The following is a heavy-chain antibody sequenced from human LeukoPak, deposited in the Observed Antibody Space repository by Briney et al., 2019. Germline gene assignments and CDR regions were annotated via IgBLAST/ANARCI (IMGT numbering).Heavy chain of an antibody. Sequence: SETLSLTCTVSGGSISSYYWSWIRLPPGKGLEWIGYIYYSGSTNYNPSLKSRVTISVDTSKNQFSLKLSSVTAADTAVYYCARDWPELGYCSSTSCSYYYYMDVWGKGTTVTVSS. CDR3: ARDWPELGYCSSTSCSYYYYMDV. V-gene: IGHV4-59*01. J-gene: IGHJ6*03. D-gene: IGHD2-2*01. CDR1: GGSISSYY. CDR2: IYYSGST.